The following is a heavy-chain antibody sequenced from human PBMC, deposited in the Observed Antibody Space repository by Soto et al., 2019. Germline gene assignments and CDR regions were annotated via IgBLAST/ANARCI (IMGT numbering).Heavy chain of an antibody. CDR3: AREMADMSYYGMDV. J-gene: IGHJ6*02. Sequence: SVKVSCKASGGTFRSYAISWVRQAPGQGLEWMGGIIPIFGTANYAQKFQGRVTITADESTSTAYMELSSLRSEDTAVYYCAREMADMSYYGMDVWGQGTTVTVSS. V-gene: IGHV1-69*13. CDR1: GGTFRSYA. CDR2: IIPIFGTA. D-gene: IGHD6-19*01.